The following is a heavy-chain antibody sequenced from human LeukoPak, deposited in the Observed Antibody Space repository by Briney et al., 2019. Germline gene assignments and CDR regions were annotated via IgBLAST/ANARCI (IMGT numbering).Heavy chain of an antibody. D-gene: IGHD3-10*01. Sequence: PGRSLRLSCAASGFTFGTFDMSWARQAPGKGLEWVSTLACLDASCTEYYSDSVKGRFSISRDTSRSTLSLQVNSLRVEDTAMYYCVRDSEGSFDYWGQGTLVTVSS. CDR2: LACLDASCTE. V-gene: IGHV3-23*01. J-gene: IGHJ4*02. CDR3: VRDSEGSFDY. CDR1: GFTFGTFD.